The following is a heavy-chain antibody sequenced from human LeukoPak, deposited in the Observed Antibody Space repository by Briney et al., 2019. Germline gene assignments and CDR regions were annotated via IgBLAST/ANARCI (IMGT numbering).Heavy chain of an antibody. Sequence: GGSLRLSCAASGFTFSSYEMNWVRQAPGKGLEWVSFITSSGNTMYYADSVKGRFTISRDNAKNSLYLQMNSLRADDTAVYYFARLRSKFLFDPWGQGTLVTVSS. CDR1: GFTFSSYE. CDR3: ARLRSKFLFDP. J-gene: IGHJ5*02. V-gene: IGHV3-48*03. CDR2: ITSSGNTM. D-gene: IGHD4-11*01.